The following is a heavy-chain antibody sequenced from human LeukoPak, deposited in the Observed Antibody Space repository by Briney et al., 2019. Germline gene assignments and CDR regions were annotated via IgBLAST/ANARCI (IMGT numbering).Heavy chain of an antibody. CDR2: IRYDGSNK. D-gene: IGHD6-19*01. CDR1: GFTFSSYG. V-gene: IGHV3-30*02. J-gene: IGHJ6*02. Sequence: GGSLRLSCAASGFTFSSYGMHWVRQAPGKGLEWVAFIRYDGSNKYYADSVKGRFTISRDNAKNSLYLQMNSLRAEDTAVYYCARVPYSSGWYLRYGMDVWGQGTTVTVSS. CDR3: ARVPYSSGWYLRYGMDV.